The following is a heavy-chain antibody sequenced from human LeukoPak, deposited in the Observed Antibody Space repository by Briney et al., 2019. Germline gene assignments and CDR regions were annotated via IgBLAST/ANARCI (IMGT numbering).Heavy chain of an antibody. CDR2: ISAYNGNT. D-gene: IGHD6-19*01. J-gene: IGHJ6*02. CDR3: ARVYSSGWYFGYYYYYGMDV. Sequence: ASVKVSCKASGYTFTSYGISWVRQAPGQGLEWMGWISAYNGNTNYAQKLQGRVTMTTDTSTSTAYMELRSLRSDDTAVYHCARVYSSGWYFGYYYYYGMDVWGQGTTVIVSS. V-gene: IGHV1-18*01. CDR1: GYTFTSYG.